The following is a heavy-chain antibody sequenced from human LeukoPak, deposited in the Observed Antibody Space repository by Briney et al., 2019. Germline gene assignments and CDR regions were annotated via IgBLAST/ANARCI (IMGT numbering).Heavy chain of an antibody. V-gene: IGHV3-23*01. CDR3: ARSGLYDSSGYIGY. CDR1: GFTFSSYA. J-gene: IGHJ4*02. Sequence: GGSLRLSCAASGFTFSSYAMSWVRQAPGKGLEWVSAISGSGGSTYYADSVKGRFTTSRDNSKNTLYLEMNSLRAEDTAVYYCARSGLYDSSGYIGYWGQGTLVTVSS. CDR2: ISGSGGST. D-gene: IGHD3-22*01.